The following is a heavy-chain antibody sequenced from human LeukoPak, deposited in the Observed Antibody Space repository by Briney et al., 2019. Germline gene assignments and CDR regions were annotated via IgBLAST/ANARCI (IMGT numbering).Heavy chain of an antibody. CDR3: ARQGGATYYYDSSGYYLFDY. J-gene: IGHJ4*02. D-gene: IGHD3-22*01. V-gene: IGHV4-39*01. CDR2: IYYSGST. CDR1: GGSISSSSYY. Sequence: SQTLSLTCTVSGGSISSSSYYWGWIRQPPGKGLEWIGSIYYSGSTYYNPSLKSRVTISVDTSKNQFSLKLSSVTAADTAVYYCARQGGATYYYDSSGYYLFDYWGQGTLVTVSS.